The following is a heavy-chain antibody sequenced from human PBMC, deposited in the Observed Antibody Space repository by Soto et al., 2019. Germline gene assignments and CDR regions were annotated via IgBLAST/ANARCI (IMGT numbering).Heavy chain of an antibody. V-gene: IGHV4-59*13. CDR3: ARANWYSEY. D-gene: IGHD1-7*01. CDR2: IYYTGNT. Sequence: QVHLQESGPGLVKPSETLSLTCTVSGLSITNNYWSWIRQPPGKGLEWIGYIYYTGNTNYDPSLKIRVTMSGDTSKNQFSLNLASLTAADTAIYYCARANWYSEYWGQGTLVIVSS. CDR1: GLSITNNY. J-gene: IGHJ4*02.